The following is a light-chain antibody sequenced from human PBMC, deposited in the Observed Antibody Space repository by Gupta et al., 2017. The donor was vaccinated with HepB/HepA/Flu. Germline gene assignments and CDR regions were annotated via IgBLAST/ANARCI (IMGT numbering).Light chain of an antibody. Sequence: QSALTQPRSVSGSPGPSVTISCTGTIDNLGGYNYVSWYQQHPGKAPKLIIYDVTKRPSGVPDRFSASKSGSAASLTISGLQADDEADYYCCSYTGEYIFGTGTRVTVL. V-gene: IGLV2-11*01. CDR1: IDNLGGYNY. CDR2: DVT. CDR3: CSYTGEYI. J-gene: IGLJ1*01.